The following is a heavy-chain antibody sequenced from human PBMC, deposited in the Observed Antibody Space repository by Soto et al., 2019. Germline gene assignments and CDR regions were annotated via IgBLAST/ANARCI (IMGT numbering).Heavy chain of an antibody. CDR3: ARDLGFCSSTSCYPWFDP. J-gene: IGHJ5*02. CDR1: GGSISSYY. V-gene: IGHV4-59*01. Sequence: PSETLSLTCTVSGGSISSYYWSWIRQTPGKGLEWIGYIYYSGNTNYNPSLKSRVTISVDTSKNQFSLKLISVTAADTAVYYCARDLGFCSSTSCYPWFDPWGQGTLVTVSS. CDR2: IYYSGNT. D-gene: IGHD2-2*01.